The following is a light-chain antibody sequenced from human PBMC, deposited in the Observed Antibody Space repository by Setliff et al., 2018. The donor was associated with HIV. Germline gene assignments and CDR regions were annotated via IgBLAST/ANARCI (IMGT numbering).Light chain of an antibody. CDR1: SSDVGRYNL. CDR3: CSNTGSNTYV. Sequence: QSALTQPASVSGSPGQSITISCTGTSSDVGRYNLVSWYQQHPGKAPKLMIYQATKRPSGVSNRFSGSKSGNTASLIIAGLQAEDEADYYCCSNTGSNTYVFGSGTKVTVL. CDR2: QAT. J-gene: IGLJ1*01. V-gene: IGLV2-23*01.